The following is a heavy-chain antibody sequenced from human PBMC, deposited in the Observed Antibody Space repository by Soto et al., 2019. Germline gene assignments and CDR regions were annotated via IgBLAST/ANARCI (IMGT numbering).Heavy chain of an antibody. J-gene: IGHJ4*02. Sequence: ASDTLSLTCPASGYSISIGNYWGWIRQPPGKRLEWIGRIYQSGSTYYNPCLRSRATISVDTSKNQFSLKLSSVTAAGTAVYYCARVLGAPLYYFDYWGQGILVTVSS. D-gene: IGHD1-26*01. CDR3: ARVLGAPLYYFDY. V-gene: IGHV4-38-2*02. CDR1: GYSISIGNY. CDR2: IYQSGST.